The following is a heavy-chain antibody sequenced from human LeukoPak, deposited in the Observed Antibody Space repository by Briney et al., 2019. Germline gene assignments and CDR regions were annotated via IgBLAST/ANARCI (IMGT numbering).Heavy chain of an antibody. CDR2: IYPGDSDT. CDR1: GNSFSNYW. Sequence: GESLKISCKGSGNSFSNYWIGWVRQLPGRGLEWMGIIYPGDSDTRYSPSFQGQVSISADKSISTAYLRWSSLKASDTAMYYCARDSSGYSLFDYWGQGTLVTVSS. V-gene: IGHV5-51*01. J-gene: IGHJ4*02. D-gene: IGHD3-22*01. CDR3: ARDSSGYSLFDY.